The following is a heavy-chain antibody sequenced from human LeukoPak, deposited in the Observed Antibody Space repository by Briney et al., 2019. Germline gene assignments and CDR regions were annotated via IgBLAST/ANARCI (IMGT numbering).Heavy chain of an antibody. V-gene: IGHV1-3*01. D-gene: IGHD3-10*01. CDR1: GYTFTSYA. Sequence: ASVKVSCKASGYTFTSYAMHCVRQAPGQRLEWMGWINAGNCNTKYSQKFQGRVTITSDTSASTAYMELRSLKDTAVYYCARVTMVRGVIRAFDIWGQGTMVTVSS. J-gene: IGHJ3*02. CDR2: INAGNCNT. CDR3: ARVTMVRGVIRAFDI.